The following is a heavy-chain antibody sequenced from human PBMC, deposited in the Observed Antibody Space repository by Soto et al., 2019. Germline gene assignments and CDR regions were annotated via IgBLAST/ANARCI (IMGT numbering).Heavy chain of an antibody. Sequence: QVQLQESGPGLVKPSQTLSLTCTVSGGSISSGGYYWSWIRQHPGKGLEWIGYIYYSGSTYYNPYLKSRVTISVDTSKNQFSLKLSSVTAADTAVYYCARDWVWSGYDRTYYYYGMDVWGQGTTVTVSS. D-gene: IGHD5-12*01. J-gene: IGHJ6*02. CDR3: ARDWVWSGYDRTYYYYGMDV. V-gene: IGHV4-31*03. CDR1: GGSISSGGYY. CDR2: IYYSGST.